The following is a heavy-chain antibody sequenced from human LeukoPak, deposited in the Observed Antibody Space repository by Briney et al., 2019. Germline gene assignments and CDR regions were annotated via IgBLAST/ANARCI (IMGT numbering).Heavy chain of an antibody. CDR3: ARARTLITMIVVADYDAFDI. D-gene: IGHD3-22*01. J-gene: IGHJ3*02. Sequence: SETLSLTCIVSGGSISSYYWSWIRQPAGKGLEWIGYIYYSGSTNYNPSLKSRVTISVDTSKNQFSLKLSSVTAAGTAVYYCARARTLITMIVVADYDAFDIWGQGTMVTVSS. CDR1: GGSISSYY. V-gene: IGHV4-59*01. CDR2: IYYSGST.